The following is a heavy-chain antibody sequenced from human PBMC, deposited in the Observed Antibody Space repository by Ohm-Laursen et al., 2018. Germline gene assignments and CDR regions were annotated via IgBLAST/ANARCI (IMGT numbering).Heavy chain of an antibody. CDR3: ARDPPLRVEDSSGYYFFDY. D-gene: IGHD3-22*01. CDR1: GGSFSGYY. J-gene: IGHJ4*02. V-gene: IGHV4-34*01. CDR2: VDHSGRT. Sequence: SQTLSLTCGVYGGSFSGYYWTWIRQSPGKGLEWVGEVDHSGRTRYNPSLKTRVIILVDTSKNEFSLKLSSVTVAGTDVYYCARDPPLRVEDSSGYYFFDYWGQGTLVTVSS.